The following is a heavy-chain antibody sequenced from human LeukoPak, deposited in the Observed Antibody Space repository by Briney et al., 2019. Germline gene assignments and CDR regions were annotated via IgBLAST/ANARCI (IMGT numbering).Heavy chain of an antibody. J-gene: IGHJ5*02. CDR2: IYNSGST. Sequence: SETLSLTCTLSGGSINSYHWSWIRQPAGKGLEWIGRIYNSGSTIYNPSLKSRVTILLDTSKNHLSLKLSSVTAADTAVYYCATEGTGFDPWGQGTLVTVSS. CDR1: GGSINSYH. D-gene: IGHD3/OR15-3a*01. CDR3: ATEGTGFDP. V-gene: IGHV4-4*07.